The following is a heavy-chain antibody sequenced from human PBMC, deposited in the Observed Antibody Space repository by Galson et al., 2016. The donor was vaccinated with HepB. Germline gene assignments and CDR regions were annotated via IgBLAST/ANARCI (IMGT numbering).Heavy chain of an antibody. CDR1: GLTFSSRA. CDR2: ISISGDST. CDR3: ANEIRPNDY. V-gene: IGHV3-23*01. J-gene: IGHJ4*02. Sequence: LRLSCAVSGLTFSSRAFSWVRQAPGQGLEWVSSISISGDSTQYAESVKGRFTVSRDNAKNTLYLQMNSLRVEDTAVYYCANEIRPNDYWGQGTLVTVSS.